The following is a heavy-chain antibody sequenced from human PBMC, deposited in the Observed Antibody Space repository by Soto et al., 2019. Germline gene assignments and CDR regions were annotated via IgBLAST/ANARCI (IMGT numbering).Heavy chain of an antibody. CDR3: VRAPLHRYSADYFDN. V-gene: IGHV1-8*01. Sequence: ASVKVSCKASGYTFTNNDINWVRQASGQGPEWMGWMNPNSGNTGYAQKFRGRVIMTRDNSITTAYMELSSLTSEDTAMYYCVRAPLHRYSADYFDNWGQGTLVTVSS. J-gene: IGHJ4*02. CDR2: MNPNSGNT. CDR1: GYTFTNND. D-gene: IGHD1-20*01.